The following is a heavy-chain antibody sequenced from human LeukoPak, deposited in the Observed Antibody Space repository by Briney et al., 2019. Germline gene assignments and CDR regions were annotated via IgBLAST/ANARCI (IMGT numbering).Heavy chain of an antibody. Sequence: PGGSLRLSCAASGFTFSSHCMHWVRQAPGKGLIWISRINTDGSSTTYADSVKGRFTVSRDNAKNTLYLQMNSLRAEDTAVYFCARSGGSNQPYDYWGQGILVTVSS. V-gene: IGHV3-74*01. CDR3: ARSGGSNQPYDY. CDR1: GFTFSSHC. J-gene: IGHJ4*02. D-gene: IGHD1-26*01. CDR2: INTDGSST.